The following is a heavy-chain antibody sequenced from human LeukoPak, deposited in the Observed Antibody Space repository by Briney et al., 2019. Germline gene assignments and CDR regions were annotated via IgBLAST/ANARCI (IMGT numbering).Heavy chain of an antibody. J-gene: IGHJ3*02. CDR3: ARVATVWYRAFDI. CDR2: IYYSGST. CDR1: GGSISSSSYY. V-gene: IGHV4-39*07. Sequence: SETLSLTCTVSGGSISSSSYYWGWIRQPPGKGLEWIGSIYYSGSTYYNPSLKSRVTISVDTSKNQFSLKLSSVTAADTAVYYCARVATVWYRAFDIRGQGTMVTVSS. D-gene: IGHD4-17*01.